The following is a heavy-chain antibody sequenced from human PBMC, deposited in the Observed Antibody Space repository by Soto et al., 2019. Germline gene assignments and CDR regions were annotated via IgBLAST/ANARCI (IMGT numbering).Heavy chain of an antibody. J-gene: IGHJ4*02. CDR1: GFSLSNGGMG. V-gene: IGHV2-26*01. Sequence: QVTLKESGPVLVKPTETLTLTCTVSGFSLSNGGMGVSWIRQPPGKALEWLAHIFSNDEKSYSTSLKTKLTISKDTSKGQVVLTMTNMDPVDTATYYCARIAPEYSSSFDYWGRGTLVTVSS. CDR3: ARIAPEYSSSFDY. CDR2: IFSNDEK. D-gene: IGHD6-13*01.